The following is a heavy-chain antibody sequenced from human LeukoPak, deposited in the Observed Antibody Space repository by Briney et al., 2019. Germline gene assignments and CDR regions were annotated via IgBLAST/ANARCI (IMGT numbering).Heavy chain of an antibody. CDR3: ARDPRLNWFHP. J-gene: IGHJ5*02. CDR1: GYSISSGYY. CDR2: IYHSGST. Sequence: SETLSLTCAVSGYSISSGYYWGWIRQPPGKGLAWIGSIYHSGSTYYNPSLKSRVTISVDTSKNQFSLKLSSMTAADTAVYYCARDPRLNWFHPWGQGTLVTVSS. V-gene: IGHV4-38-2*02.